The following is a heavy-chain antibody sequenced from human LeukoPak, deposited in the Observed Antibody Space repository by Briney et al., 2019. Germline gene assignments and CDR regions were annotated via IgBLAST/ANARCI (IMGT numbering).Heavy chain of an antibody. Sequence: GGTLRLSCAASGFTFSSYGMSWVRQAPGKGLEWVSAISGSGGSTYYADSVKGRFTISRDNSKNTLYLQMNSLRAEDTAVYYCARGAHYYDSPEAFDIWGQGTMVTVSS. V-gene: IGHV3-23*01. CDR2: ISGSGGST. CDR3: ARGAHYYDSPEAFDI. D-gene: IGHD3-22*01. J-gene: IGHJ3*02. CDR1: GFTFSSYG.